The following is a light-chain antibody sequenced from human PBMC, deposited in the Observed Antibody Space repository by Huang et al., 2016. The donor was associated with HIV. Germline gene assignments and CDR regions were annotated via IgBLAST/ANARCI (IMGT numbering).Light chain of an antibody. V-gene: IGKV3-15*01. CDR2: AAA. J-gene: IGKJ1*01. Sequence: EIVMTQSPATLSVSPGERATLSCRASQSIGSNLAWYQQGRGQAPRLLIYAAATRATGIPARFSGSGYGTEFTLTVSSLQSEDFAVYYCQQHNSWPRTFGQGTRV. CDR3: QQHNSWPRT. CDR1: QSIGSN.